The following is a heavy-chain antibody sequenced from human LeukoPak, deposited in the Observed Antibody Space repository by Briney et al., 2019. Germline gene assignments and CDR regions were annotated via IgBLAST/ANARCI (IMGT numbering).Heavy chain of an antibody. J-gene: IGHJ3*02. CDR1: GGTFSSYA. CDR3: ARGGSVVGAFDI. V-gene: IGHV1-69*05. CDR2: IIPIFGTA. Sequence: SVKVSCKASGGTFSSYAISWVRQAPGQGLEWMGGIIPIFGTANYAQKFQGRVTITTDESTSTAYMELSSLRSEDTAVYYCARGGSVVGAFDIWGQGTMVTVSS. D-gene: IGHD6-19*01.